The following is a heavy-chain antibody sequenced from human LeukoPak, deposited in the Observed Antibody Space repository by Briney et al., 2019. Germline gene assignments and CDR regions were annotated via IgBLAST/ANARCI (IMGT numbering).Heavy chain of an antibody. CDR3: ARGAAADPFDY. Sequence: GGSLRLSCAASGFTFSSYSMNWVRQAPGTGLEWVSSITSNTNYIYYADSVKGRFTISRDNSKNTLYLQMNSLRAEGTAVYYCARGAAADPFDYWGQGTLVTVSS. V-gene: IGHV3-21*04. CDR1: GFTFSSYS. CDR2: ITSNTNYI. J-gene: IGHJ4*02. D-gene: IGHD6-13*01.